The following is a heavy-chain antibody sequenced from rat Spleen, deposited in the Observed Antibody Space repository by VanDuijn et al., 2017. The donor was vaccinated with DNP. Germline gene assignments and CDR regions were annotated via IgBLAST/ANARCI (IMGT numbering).Heavy chain of an antibody. CDR1: GFTFSDYN. CDR3: ARHGTTVALDY. J-gene: IGHJ2*01. D-gene: IGHD1-3*01. Sequence: EVQLVESGGGLVQPGRSLKLSCAASGFTFSDYNMAWVRQAPKKGLEWVATISYDGSSTYYRDSVKGRFTISRDNAKSTLYLQMGSLRSEETATYYCARHGTTVALDYWGQGVMVTVSS. V-gene: IGHV5-7*01. CDR2: ISYDGSST.